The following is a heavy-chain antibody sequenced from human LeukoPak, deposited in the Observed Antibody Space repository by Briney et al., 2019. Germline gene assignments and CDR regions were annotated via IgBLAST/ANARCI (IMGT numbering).Heavy chain of an antibody. D-gene: IGHD2-15*01. CDR1: GGSCDDYY. V-gene: IGHV4-34*01. J-gene: IGHJ4*02. CDR3: ARHVVGPGYSSVSNLDY. CDR2: IHPHGIF. Sequence: SETLSLTCDVSGGSCDDYYCSWIRQPPGKGLEWIGEIHPHGIFYYNSSLMSRVTISIDTSKSQFSLRLTSVTAADTAVYYCARHVVGPGYSSVSNLDYWGQGTLVTVSS.